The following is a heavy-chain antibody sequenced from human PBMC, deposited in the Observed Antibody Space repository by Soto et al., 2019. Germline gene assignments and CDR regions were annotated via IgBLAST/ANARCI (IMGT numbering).Heavy chain of an antibody. CDR2: IDPSDSYT. CDR1: GYSFTSYW. Sequence: GESLKISRKGSGYSFTSYWISWVRQMPGKGLEWMGRIDPSDSYTNYSPSFQGHVTISADKSISTAYLQWSSLKASDTAMYYCARVDIVVVPAAYYYYYGMDVWGQGTTGTVSS. CDR3: ARVDIVVVPAAYYYYYGMDV. V-gene: IGHV5-10-1*01. J-gene: IGHJ6*02. D-gene: IGHD2-2*01.